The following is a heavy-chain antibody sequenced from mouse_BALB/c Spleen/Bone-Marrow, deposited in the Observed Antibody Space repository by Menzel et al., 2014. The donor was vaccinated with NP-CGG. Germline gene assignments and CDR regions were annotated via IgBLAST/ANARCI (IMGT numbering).Heavy chain of an antibody. CDR3: ALNWDSAY. D-gene: IGHD4-1*02. Sequence: EVKVVESGGDLVKPGGSLKLSCAASGFTFSSYGMSWVRQTPDKRLEWVATINNGGTYTYYPDSVKGRFTISRDNAKNTLYLQMSSLKSGDTAMYYCALNWDSAYWGQGTLVTVSA. CDR1: GFTFSSYG. CDR2: INNGGTYT. J-gene: IGHJ3*01. V-gene: IGHV5-6*01.